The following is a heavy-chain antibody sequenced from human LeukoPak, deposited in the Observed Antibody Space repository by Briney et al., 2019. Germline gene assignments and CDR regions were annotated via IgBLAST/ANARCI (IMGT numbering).Heavy chain of an antibody. D-gene: IGHD5-12*01. Sequence: ASVKVSCKASGYTFTSYDINWVRQATGQGLEWMGWMNPNSGNTGCAQKFQGRVTMTRNTSISTAYMELSSLRSEDTAVYYCARGSAFEVATPFDYWGQGTLVTVSS. CDR1: GYTFTSYD. CDR2: MNPNSGNT. J-gene: IGHJ4*02. CDR3: ARGSAFEVATPFDY. V-gene: IGHV1-8*01.